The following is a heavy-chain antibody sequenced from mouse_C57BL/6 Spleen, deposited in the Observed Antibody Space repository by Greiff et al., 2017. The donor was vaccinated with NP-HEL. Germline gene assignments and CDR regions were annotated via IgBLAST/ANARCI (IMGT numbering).Heavy chain of an antibody. D-gene: IGHD3-2*02. J-gene: IGHJ3*01. Sequence: QVQLKQPGAELVKPGASVKMSCKASGYTFTSYWITWVKQRPGQGLEWIGDIYPGSGSTNYNEKFKSKATRTVDTSSSTAYMQLSSLTSEDSAVYYCAREDSSGPGRFAYWGQGTLVTVSA. CDR3: AREDSSGPGRFAY. CDR2: IYPGSGST. V-gene: IGHV1-55*01. CDR1: GYTFTSYW.